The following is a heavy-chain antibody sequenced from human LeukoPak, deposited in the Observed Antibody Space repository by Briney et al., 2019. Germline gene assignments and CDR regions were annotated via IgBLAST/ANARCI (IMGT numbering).Heavy chain of an antibody. CDR3: ARVLPISNYYGSGTPDY. CDR2: INPNSGGT. CDR1: GYTFTGYY. D-gene: IGHD3-10*01. V-gene: IGHV1-2*02. J-gene: IGHJ4*02. Sequence: ASVKVSCKASGYTFTGYYMHWVRQAPGQGLEWMGWINPNSGGTNYAQKFQGRVTMTRDTSISTAYMELSRLRSDDTAVYYCARVLPISNYYGSGTPDYWGQGTLVTVSS.